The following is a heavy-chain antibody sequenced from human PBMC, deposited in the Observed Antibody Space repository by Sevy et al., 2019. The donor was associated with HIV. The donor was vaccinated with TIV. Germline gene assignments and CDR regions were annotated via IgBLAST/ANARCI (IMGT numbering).Heavy chain of an antibody. V-gene: IGHV1-69*13. CDR2: IIPIFGTA. J-gene: IGHJ6*02. Sequence: ASVKVSCKASGGTFSSYAMSWVRQAPGQGLEWMGGIIPIFGTANYAQKFQGGVTITADESTSTAYMELSSLRSEDTAVYYCARDHYYGSGSYYKSLYYGMDVWGQGTTVTVSS. D-gene: IGHD3-10*01. CDR3: ARDHYYGSGSYYKSLYYGMDV. CDR1: GGTFSSYA.